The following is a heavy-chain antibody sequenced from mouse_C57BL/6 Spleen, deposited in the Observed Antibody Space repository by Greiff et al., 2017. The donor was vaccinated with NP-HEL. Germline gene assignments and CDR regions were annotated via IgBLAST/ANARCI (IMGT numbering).Heavy chain of an antibody. CDR3: ARGYDYDGWFAY. Sequence: ESGPGLVKPSQSLSLTCSVSGYSITSGYYWNWIRQFPGNQLEWMGYISYDGSNNSNPSLKNRIPITRDTSKNQFFLKLNSVTTEDTATYYCARGYDYDGWFAYWGQGTLVTVSA. CDR1: GYSITSGYY. J-gene: IGHJ3*01. CDR2: ISYDGSN. V-gene: IGHV3-6*01. D-gene: IGHD2-4*01.